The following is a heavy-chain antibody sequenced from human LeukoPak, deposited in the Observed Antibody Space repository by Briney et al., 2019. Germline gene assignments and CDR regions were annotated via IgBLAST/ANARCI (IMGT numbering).Heavy chain of an antibody. CDR1: GYTYTGYY. Sequence: ASVKVSCKASGYTYTGYYMHWVRQAPGQGLEWMGWINPNSGGTNYAQKFQGRVTMTRDTSISTAYMELSRLRSDDTAVYYCARNFYFDSSGYYHYWGQGTLVTVSS. D-gene: IGHD3-22*01. J-gene: IGHJ4*02. CDR3: ARNFYFDSSGYYHY. CDR2: INPNSGGT. V-gene: IGHV1-2*02.